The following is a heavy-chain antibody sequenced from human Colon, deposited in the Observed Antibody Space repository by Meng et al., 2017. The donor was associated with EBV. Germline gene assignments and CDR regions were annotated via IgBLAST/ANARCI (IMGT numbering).Heavy chain of an antibody. CDR2: IYHGGSP. D-gene: IGHD2-2*01. J-gene: IGHJ4*02. CDR1: GDSVRSVTW. Sequence: QVQLPESGPELGKPSGTLSLTCAVSGDSVRSVTWWTWVRQPPGKGLEWIGEIYHGGSPNYNPSLESRVTISVDKSKNQFSLDLTSVTAADTAVYFCARVMRYQLLRFFDYWGQGILVTVSS. V-gene: IGHV4-4*02. CDR3: ARVMRYQLLRFFDY.